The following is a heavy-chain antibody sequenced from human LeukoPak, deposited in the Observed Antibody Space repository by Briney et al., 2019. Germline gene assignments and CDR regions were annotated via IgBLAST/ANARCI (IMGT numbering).Heavy chain of an antibody. V-gene: IGHV4-59*01. CDR1: GGSIISYY. J-gene: IGHJ4*02. D-gene: IGHD6-25*01. CDR2: IYYSGST. Sequence: SETLSLTSTVSGGSIISYYRSWNRQPPGMGLEWIGYIYYSGSTNYNPSLKSRVTISVDTSKNQFSLKLSSVTAADTAVYYCAGELAACSAYWAQGTLVTVSS. CDR3: AGELAACSAY.